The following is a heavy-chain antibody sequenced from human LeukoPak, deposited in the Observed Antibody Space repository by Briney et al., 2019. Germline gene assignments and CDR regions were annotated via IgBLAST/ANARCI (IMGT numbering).Heavy chain of an antibody. CDR3: AKHPDSSTWTPPDF. V-gene: IGHV3-9*01. D-gene: IGHD6-13*01. J-gene: IGHJ4*02. CDR2: ISWNSVNI. Sequence: GGSLRLSCAASGFTFDDYAMHWVRQAPGKGLEWVSGISWNSVNIGYADSVKGRFTISRDNAKNSLFLQMNSLRPEDTALYYCAKHPDSSTWTPPDFWGQGTLVTVSS. CDR1: GFTFDDYA.